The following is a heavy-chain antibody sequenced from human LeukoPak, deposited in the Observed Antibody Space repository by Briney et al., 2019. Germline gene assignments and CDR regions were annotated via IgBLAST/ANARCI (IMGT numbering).Heavy chain of an antibody. V-gene: IGHV1-69*13. CDR2: IIPIFGTA. J-gene: IGHJ6*03. D-gene: IGHD3-9*01. CDR3: ARSHPYDTLTGAEYYYMDV. Sequence: GASVKVSGKASGGTFSSYAISWVRQAPGQGLEWMGGIIPIFGTANYAPKFQGRVTITADESTRTSYVELSNLRSEDTTVYYCARSHPYDTLTGAEYYYMDVWGKRNTVTISS. CDR1: GGTFSSYA.